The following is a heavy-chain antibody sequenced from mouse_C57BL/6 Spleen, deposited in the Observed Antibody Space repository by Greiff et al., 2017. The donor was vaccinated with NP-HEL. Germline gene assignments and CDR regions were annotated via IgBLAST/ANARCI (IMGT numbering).Heavy chain of an antibody. V-gene: IGHV5-6*02. Sequence: DVKLVESGGDLVKPGGSLKISCAASGFNFSSYGMYWVRQTPDKRLEWVATISSGGSYTYYPDSVKGRFTSSIYNAKNPLYLQMSSLKSEDTAMYYCARTTYYSNFYAMDYWGQGTLGTVSS. CDR3: ARTTYYSNFYAMDY. J-gene: IGHJ4*01. CDR2: ISSGGSYT. CDR1: GFNFSSYG. D-gene: IGHD2-5*01.